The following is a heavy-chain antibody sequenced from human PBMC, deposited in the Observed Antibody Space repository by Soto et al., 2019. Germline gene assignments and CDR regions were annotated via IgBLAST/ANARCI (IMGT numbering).Heavy chain of an antibody. J-gene: IGHJ5*02. D-gene: IGHD6-13*01. CDR2: IFSNDEK. V-gene: IGHV2-26*04. Sequence: QVTVKESGPVLVKPTETLTLTCTVSGFSLSNAGLGVSWIRQPPGKALEWLAHIFSNDEKSYSTSLKSRLTISKDTSKSQVVLTMTNMDPVDTATYYCALTYSTSWYWFDPWGQGTLVTVPS. CDR1: GFSLSNAGLG. CDR3: ALTYSTSWYWFDP.